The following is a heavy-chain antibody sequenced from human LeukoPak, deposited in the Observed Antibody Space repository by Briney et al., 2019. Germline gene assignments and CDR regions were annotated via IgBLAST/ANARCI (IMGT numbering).Heavy chain of an antibody. Sequence: SETLSLTCTVSGGSISSYYWSWIRQPAGKGLEWIGRIYTSGSTNYNPSLKSRVTMSVDTSKNQFSLKLSSVTAADTAVYYCARDGVRVPAAMPFFDPGGQGTLVTVPS. CDR1: GGSISSYY. D-gene: IGHD2-2*01. CDR2: IYTSGST. CDR3: ARDGVRVPAAMPFFDP. V-gene: IGHV4-4*07. J-gene: IGHJ5*02.